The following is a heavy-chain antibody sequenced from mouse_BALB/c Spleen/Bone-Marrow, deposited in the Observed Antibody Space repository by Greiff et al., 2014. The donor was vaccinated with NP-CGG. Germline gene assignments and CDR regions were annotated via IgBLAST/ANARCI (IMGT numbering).Heavy chain of an antibody. V-gene: IGHV14-3*02. D-gene: IGHD2-1*01. CDR2: IDPANGIT. J-gene: IGHJ4*01. CDR1: GFNIKDTL. Sequence: VQLQQSGAELVKPGASVKLSYTASGFNIKDTLMHWMKQRPEQGLEWNGRIDPANGITKYDPKFQGKATITTDTSSNTAYLQLSSLTSEDTAVYYCASSGNYEGGAMDYWGQGTSVTVSS. CDR3: ASSGNYEGGAMDY.